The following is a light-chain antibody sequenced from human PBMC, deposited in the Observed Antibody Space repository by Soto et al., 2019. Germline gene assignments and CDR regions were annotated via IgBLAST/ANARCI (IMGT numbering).Light chain of an antibody. CDR3: SSYASTTTVL. CDR2: DVS. V-gene: IGLV2-14*01. J-gene: IGLJ2*01. CDR1: TIDVGSYNY. Sequence: QSALTQPASVSGSPGQSITISCTGTTIDVGSYNYVSWYQQHPGKAPKLMIYDVSNRPSGVSNRFSGSKSGNTASLTISGLQPEDEADYYCSSYASTTTVLFGGGTKLTVL.